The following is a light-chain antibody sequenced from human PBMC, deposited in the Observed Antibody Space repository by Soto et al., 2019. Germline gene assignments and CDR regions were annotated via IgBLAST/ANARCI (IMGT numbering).Light chain of an antibody. J-gene: IGKJ4*01. CDR2: KAP. CDR1: QSISSW. CDR3: QQYNSYSLT. V-gene: IGKV1-5*03. Sequence: DIQMTQSPSTLSASVGDRVTITCRASQSISSWLAWYQQKPGKAPKLLIYKAPSLESGVPSRFSGSGSGTEFTLTISSLQPDDVATYYCQQYNSYSLTFGGGTKVEIK.